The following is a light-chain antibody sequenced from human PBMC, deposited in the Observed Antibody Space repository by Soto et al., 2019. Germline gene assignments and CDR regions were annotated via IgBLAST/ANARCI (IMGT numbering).Light chain of an antibody. CDR2: GVS. Sequence: EIVMTQSPATMSVSPGERVTLSCRTSQSISSNLAWYQQKPGQAPRLVIYGVSTRATGIPARFSGSGSGTEFTLTISSLQSEDFAVYYCQQYSNWYTFGQGTKLELK. V-gene: IGKV3-15*01. CDR3: QQYSNWYT. J-gene: IGKJ2*01. CDR1: QSISSN.